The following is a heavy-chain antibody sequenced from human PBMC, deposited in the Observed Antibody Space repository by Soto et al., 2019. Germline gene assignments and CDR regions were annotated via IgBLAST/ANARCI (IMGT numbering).Heavy chain of an antibody. CDR3: ASCVGGSCYWVPKIDY. CDR1: GGSISSSSYY. CDR2: IYYSGST. V-gene: IGHV4-39*01. J-gene: IGHJ4*02. Sequence: SETLSLSCTVSGGSISSSSYYWGWIRQPPGKGLEWIGSIYYSGSTYYNPSLKSRVTISVDTSKNQFSLKLSSVTAADTAVYYCASCVGGSCYWVPKIDYWGQGTLVTVSS. D-gene: IGHD2-15*01.